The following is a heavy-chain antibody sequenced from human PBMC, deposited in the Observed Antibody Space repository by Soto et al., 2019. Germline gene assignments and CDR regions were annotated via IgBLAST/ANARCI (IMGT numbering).Heavy chain of an antibody. CDR2: IKSKTDGGTT. Sequence: EVQLVESGGGLVKPGGSLRLSCAASGFTFSNAWMNWVRQAPGKGLEWVGRIKSKTDGGTTDYAAPVKRRFTISRDDSKNTLYLQMTRLKTEDTAVYYCTTDWTRVWLGEVYYGMDVWGQGTTVNVSS. CDR3: TTDWTRVWLGEVYYGMDV. J-gene: IGHJ6*02. CDR1: GFTFSNAW. V-gene: IGHV3-15*07. D-gene: IGHD3-10*01.